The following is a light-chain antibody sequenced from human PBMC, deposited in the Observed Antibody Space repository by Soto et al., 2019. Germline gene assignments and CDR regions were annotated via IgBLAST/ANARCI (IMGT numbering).Light chain of an antibody. J-gene: IGKJ4*01. V-gene: IGKV3-11*01. Sequence: ETVLTQSPATLSLSPGERAILSCRASQSVSSYLAWYQQKPGQAPRLLISDASNRATDIPARFSGSGSGTEFTLTISSLEPEDFAVYYCQQRSSWPLTFGGGTKVEIK. CDR2: DAS. CDR1: QSVSSY. CDR3: QQRSSWPLT.